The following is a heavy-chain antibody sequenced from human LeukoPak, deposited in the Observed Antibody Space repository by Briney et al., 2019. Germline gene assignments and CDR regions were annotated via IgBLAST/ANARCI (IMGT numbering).Heavy chain of an antibody. D-gene: IGHD3-10*01. V-gene: IGHV4-39*07. Sequence: SETLSLTCTVSGGSISSSSYYWGWIRQPPGKGLEWIGSIYYSGNTFYNPSLKSRVTVSVDTSKNQFSLKLTSMTAADTAVYHCARVGGYSDSGTYYVIFDHWGQGTLVTVSS. CDR1: GGSISSSSYY. CDR2: IYYSGNT. CDR3: ARVGGYSDSGTYYVIFDH. J-gene: IGHJ4*02.